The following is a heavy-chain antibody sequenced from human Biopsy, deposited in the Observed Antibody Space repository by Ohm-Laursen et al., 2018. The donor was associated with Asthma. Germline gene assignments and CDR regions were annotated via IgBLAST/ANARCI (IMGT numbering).Heavy chain of an antibody. CDR2: IMTVFGTT. J-gene: IGHJ6*02. V-gene: IGHV1-69*01. D-gene: IGHD6-19*01. CDR1: GGTFSNFA. CDR3: ARCQVGYSSGWSLLLKKIYYSGMDV. Sequence: SSVKVSCKAPGGTFSNFAISWGRQAPGQGLEWLGGIMTVFGTTNYAQKFQGRVTITADESTSTAYMEVTSLRSEDTAIYYCARCQVGYSSGWSLLLKKIYYSGMDVWGQGNAVTVSS.